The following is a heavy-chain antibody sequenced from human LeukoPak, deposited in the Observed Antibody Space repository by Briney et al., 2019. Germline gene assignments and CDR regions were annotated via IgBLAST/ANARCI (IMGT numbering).Heavy chain of an antibody. CDR3: ARWRYDFWSGYFHFDY. V-gene: IGHV1-18*01. J-gene: IGHJ4*02. CDR1: GYTFTSYG. Sequence: GAPVKVSCKASGYTFTSYGISWVRQAPGQGLEWMGWISAYNGNTNYAQKLQGRVTMTTDTSTSTAYMELRSLRSDDTAVYYCARWRYDFWSGYFHFDYWGQGTLVTVSS. CDR2: ISAYNGNT. D-gene: IGHD3-3*01.